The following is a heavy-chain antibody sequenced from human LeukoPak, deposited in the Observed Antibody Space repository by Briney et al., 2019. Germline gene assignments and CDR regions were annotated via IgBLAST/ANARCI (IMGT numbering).Heavy chain of an antibody. D-gene: IGHD3-22*01. CDR3: ARDRYYYDSSGYSLFEY. V-gene: IGHV4-4*07. J-gene: IGHJ4*02. CDR2: IHTSGST. CDR1: GVPISSYY. Sequence: PSETLSLTCTVSGVPISSYYWSWIRQPAGKGLEWIGHIHTSGSTSYNPSLKSRVTMSVDTSENQFSLKLGSVTAADTAVYYCARDRYYYDSSGYSLFEYWGQGTLVTVSS.